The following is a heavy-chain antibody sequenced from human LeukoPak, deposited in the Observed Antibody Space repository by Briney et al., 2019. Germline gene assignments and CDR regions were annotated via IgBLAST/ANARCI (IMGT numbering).Heavy chain of an antibody. CDR2: IKQDGSEK. D-gene: IGHD5-12*01. J-gene: IGHJ3*02. V-gene: IGHV3-7*01. CDR1: GFTFSSYW. CDR3: ARGGLRLSRSDAFDI. Sequence: GGSLRLSCAASGFTFSSYWMSWVRQAPGKGLEWVAHIKQDGSEKYYVDSVKGRFTISRDNAKNSLYLQMNSLRAEDTAVYYCARGGLRLSRSDAFDIWGQGTMVTVSS.